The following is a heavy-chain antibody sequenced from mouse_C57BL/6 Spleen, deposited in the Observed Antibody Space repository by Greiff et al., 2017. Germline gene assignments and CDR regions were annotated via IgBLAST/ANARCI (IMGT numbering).Heavy chain of an antibody. CDR2: IHPNSGST. J-gene: IGHJ1*03. D-gene: IGHD4-1*02. V-gene: IGHV1-64*01. Sequence: QVQLQQPGAELVKPGASVKLSCKASGYTFTSYWMHWVKQRPGQGLEWIGMIHPNSGSTNYNEKFKSKATLTVDKSSSTAYMQLSSLTSEDSAVYYCAPTGTLDWYFDVWGTGTTVTVSS. CDR1: GYTFTSYW. CDR3: APTGTLDWYFDV.